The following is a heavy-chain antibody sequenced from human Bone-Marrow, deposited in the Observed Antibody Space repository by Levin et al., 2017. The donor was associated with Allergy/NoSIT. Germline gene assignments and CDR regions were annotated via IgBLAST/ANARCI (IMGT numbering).Heavy chain of an antibody. Sequence: TSQTLSLTCAISGDSVSSNSAAWNWIRQSPSRGLEWLGRTYYRSKWDNDFAVSMKSRITINPDTSKNQFSLHLNSVTPEDTAVYYCARERGSTGWYGIDCWGQGTLVTVSS. V-gene: IGHV6-1*01. CDR2: TYYRSKWDN. D-gene: IGHD6-19*01. J-gene: IGHJ4*02. CDR1: GDSVSSNSAA. CDR3: ARERGSTGWYGIDC.